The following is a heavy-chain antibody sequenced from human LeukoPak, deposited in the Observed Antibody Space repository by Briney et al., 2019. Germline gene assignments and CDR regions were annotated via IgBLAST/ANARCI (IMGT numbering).Heavy chain of an antibody. V-gene: IGHV3-48*03. CDR3: ARGLKSYYGMDV. CDR2: ISSSGSTI. J-gene: IGHJ6*02. CDR1: GFTFSSYE. Sequence: GGSLRLSCAASGFTFSSYEMNWVRQAPGKGLEWVSYISSSGSTIYYADSVKGRFTISRDNAKNSLYLRMNSLRAEDTAVYYCARGLKSYYGMDVWGQGTTVTVSS.